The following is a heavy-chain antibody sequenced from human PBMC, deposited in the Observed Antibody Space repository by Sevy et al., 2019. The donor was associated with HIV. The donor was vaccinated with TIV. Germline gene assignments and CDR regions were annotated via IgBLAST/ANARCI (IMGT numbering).Heavy chain of an antibody. V-gene: IGHV3-33*06. J-gene: IGHJ6*03. D-gene: IGHD2-15*01. CDR2: IWYDGSNK. CDR1: GFTFSSHG. CDR3: AKGACSGGSCYWVGDYYYYYMDV. Sequence: GGSLRLSCAASGFTFSSHGMHWVHQAPGKGLEWVAVIWYDGSNKYYADSVKGRFTISRDNSKNTLYLQMNSLRAEDTAVYYCAKGACSGGSCYWVGDYYYYYMDVWGKGTTVTVSS.